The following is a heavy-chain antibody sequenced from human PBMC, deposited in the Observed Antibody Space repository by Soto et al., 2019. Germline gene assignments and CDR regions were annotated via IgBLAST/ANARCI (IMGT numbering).Heavy chain of an antibody. CDR1: GGSIINSGYY. V-gene: IGHV4-39*01. J-gene: IGHJ5*02. CDR3: ARHYGSFDP. Sequence: TSETLCLTCTVAGGSIINSGYYWGWVRQPPGKGLEWIASVFYSGGTYYKPSLKSRVTISIDTSKNQFSLNLNSVTAADTAVYYCARHYGSFDPWGQGTLVTVS. D-gene: IGHD6-19*01. CDR2: VFYSGGT.